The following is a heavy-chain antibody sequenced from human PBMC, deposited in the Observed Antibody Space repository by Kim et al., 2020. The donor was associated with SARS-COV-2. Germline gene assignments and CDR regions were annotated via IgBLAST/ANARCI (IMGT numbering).Heavy chain of an antibody. J-gene: IGHJ4*02. D-gene: IGHD5-12*01. Sequence: TNSAQKLQGRVTMTTDTSTSTAYMELRSLRSDDTAVYYCARILSGYAHFDYWGQGTLVTVSS. V-gene: IGHV1-18*01. CDR2: T. CDR3: ARILSGYAHFDY.